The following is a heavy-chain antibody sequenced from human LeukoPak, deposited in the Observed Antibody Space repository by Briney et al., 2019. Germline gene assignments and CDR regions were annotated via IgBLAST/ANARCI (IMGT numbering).Heavy chain of an antibody. CDR1: GGSMNNYF. V-gene: IGHV4-4*07. CDR3: ARFRDTVNIIDS. D-gene: IGHD5-24*01. Sequence: SETLSLTCTVSGGSMNNYFWSWIRQPAGKGLEYIGHIFGSGNSYGSGNFNYNPSLKSRLTMSVETSKSQFSLRLSSVTAADTAVYYCARFRDTVNIIDSWGQGTLVTVSS. CDR2: IFGSGNSYGSGNF. J-gene: IGHJ4*02.